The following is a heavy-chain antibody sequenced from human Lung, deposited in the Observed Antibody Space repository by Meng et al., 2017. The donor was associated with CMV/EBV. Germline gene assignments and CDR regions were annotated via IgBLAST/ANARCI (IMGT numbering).Heavy chain of an antibody. CDR1: GYTFTSSS. CDR3: ARGNGWRFDY. V-gene: IGHV7-4-1*01. Sequence: QVQLVQSGSELKKPWDSVTVSVQAAGYTFTSSSMNWVRHAPGQGLEWMGWININTGNPTYAQGFTGRFVFSLDTSVSTAYLQIDSLKADDTAVYYCARGNGWRFDYWGQGTLVTVSS. J-gene: IGHJ4*02. CDR2: ININTGNP. D-gene: IGHD6-19*01.